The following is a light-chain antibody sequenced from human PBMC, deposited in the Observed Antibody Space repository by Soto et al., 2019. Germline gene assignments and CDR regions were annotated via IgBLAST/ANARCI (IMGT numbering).Light chain of an antibody. CDR2: DAS. V-gene: IGKV3-15*01. CDR1: PSVSSN. Sequence: IVMTESPATLSVYPGETATLSCRASPSVSSNLAWHQQTPGQAPRILMYDASTRATGISARFSGSGSGTEFTLTISSLQSEDFAVYYCQQYHNWPITFGQGTRLEIK. J-gene: IGKJ5*01. CDR3: QQYHNWPIT.